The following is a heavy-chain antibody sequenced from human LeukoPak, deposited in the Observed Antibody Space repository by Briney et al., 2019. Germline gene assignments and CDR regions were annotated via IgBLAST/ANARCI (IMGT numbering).Heavy chain of an antibody. CDR1: GLTFSDYW. V-gene: IGHV4-34*01. J-gene: IGHJ4*02. CDR2: INHSGST. D-gene: IGHD2-2*01. Sequence: GSLRLSCVVSGLTFSDYWMSWVRQPPGKGLEWIGEINHSGSTNYNPSLKSRVTISVDTSKNQFSLKLSSVTAADTAVYYCARVDTVVVPAAIDYWGQGTLVTVSS. CDR3: ARVDTVVVPAAIDY.